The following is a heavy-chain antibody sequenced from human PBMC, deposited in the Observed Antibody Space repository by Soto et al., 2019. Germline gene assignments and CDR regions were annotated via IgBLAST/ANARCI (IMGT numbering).Heavy chain of an antibody. CDR1: GFTFSNYD. D-gene: IGHD6-19*01. J-gene: IGHJ4*02. CDR2: ISNSGDRT. V-gene: IGHV3-23*01. Sequence: EVQLLESGGGLVQPGGSLRLSCAASGFTFSNYDMCWVRQAPGRGLGWVSGISNSGDRTYYADSVKGRFTISRDNSKNTLYLQMNSLRAEDTAIYYCAKDAPRRSGWYHFDYWGQGTLVTVSS. CDR3: AKDAPRRSGWYHFDY.